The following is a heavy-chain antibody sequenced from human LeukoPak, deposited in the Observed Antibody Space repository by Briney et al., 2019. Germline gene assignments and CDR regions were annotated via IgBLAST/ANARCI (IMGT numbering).Heavy chain of an antibody. CDR1: GGSISSYY. CDR2: IYYSGST. V-gene: IGHV4-59*01. Sequence: SETLSLSCTVSGGSISSYYWSWIRQPPGKGLEWIGYIYYSGSTNYNPSLKSRVTISVDTSKNQFSLKLSSVTAADTAVYYCARVGPWVNPDYYYYYMDVWGKGTTVTVSS. J-gene: IGHJ6*03. CDR3: ARVGPWVNPDYYYYYMDV. D-gene: IGHD1-14*01.